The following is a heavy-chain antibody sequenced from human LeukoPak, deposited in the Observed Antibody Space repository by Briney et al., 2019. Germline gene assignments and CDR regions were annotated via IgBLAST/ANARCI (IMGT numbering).Heavy chain of an antibody. CDR1: GYTFTGYY. D-gene: IGHD3-16*02. J-gene: IGHJ4*02. CDR2: INPNSGGT. CDR3: ARDAYDYVWGSYRHLDY. V-gene: IGHV1-2*02. Sequence: ASVKVSCKASGYTFTGYYMHWVRQAPGQGLEWMGWINPNSGGTNYAQKLQGRVTMTRDTSISTAYMELSRLRSDDTAVYYCARDAYDYVWGSYRHLDYWGQGTLVTVSS.